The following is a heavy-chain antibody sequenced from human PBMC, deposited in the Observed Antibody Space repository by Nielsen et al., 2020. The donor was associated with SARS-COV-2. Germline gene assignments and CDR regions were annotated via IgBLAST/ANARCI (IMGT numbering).Heavy chain of an antibody. Sequence: SDTLSLTCTVSGDSIRHYYWNWVRQPAGKRLEWIGLIQNGVTTKYNPSFESRVTMSVDTSKNQFSLKMNSVTAADTAVYFCARDGWETEAGYSYNGMDVWGQGTTVTVSS. V-gene: IGHV4-4*07. CDR3: ARDGWETEAGYSYNGMDV. CDR2: IQNGVTT. J-gene: IGHJ6*01. D-gene: IGHD1-26*01. CDR1: GDSIRHYY.